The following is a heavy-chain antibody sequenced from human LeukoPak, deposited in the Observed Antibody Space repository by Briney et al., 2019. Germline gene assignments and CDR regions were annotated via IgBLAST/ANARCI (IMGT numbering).Heavy chain of an antibody. CDR1: GFTFSSYS. D-gene: IGHD6-19*01. CDR3: ARDTRISSGSLPY. V-gene: IGHV3-48*04. Sequence: GGSLRLSCAASGFTFSSYSMNWVRQAPGKGLEWVSYISSSSSTIYYADSVKGRFTISRDNAKNSLYLQMNSLRAEDTAVYYCARDTRISSGSLPYWGQGTLVTVSS. J-gene: IGHJ4*02. CDR2: ISSSSSTI.